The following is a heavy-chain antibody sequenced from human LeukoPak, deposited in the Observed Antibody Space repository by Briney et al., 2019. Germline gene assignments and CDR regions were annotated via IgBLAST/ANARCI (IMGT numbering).Heavy chain of an antibody. CDR2: IKQDGSEK. D-gene: IGHD6-13*01. Sequence: PGGSLRLSCAASGFTFSKYWMSWVRQAPGKGLEWVANIKQDGSEKYYVDSVKGRFTISRDNAKNSLYLQMNSLRAEDTAVYYCARPKSSSWYHDAFDIWGQGTMVTVSS. CDR1: GFTFSKYW. J-gene: IGHJ3*02. V-gene: IGHV3-7*01. CDR3: ARPKSSSWYHDAFDI.